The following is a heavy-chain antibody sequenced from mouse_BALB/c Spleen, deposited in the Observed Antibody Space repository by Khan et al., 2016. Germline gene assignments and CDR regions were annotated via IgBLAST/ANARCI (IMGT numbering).Heavy chain of an antibody. Sequence: QIQLVQSGPELKKPGETVKISCKASGYTFTNYGMNWVKQAPGKGLKWMGWINTYTGDPTYADDFKGRFAFSLETSASTVYLQINNLNNEDMATYFCARQYYSNHAMDYWGQGTSVTVSS. CDR2: INTYTGDP. V-gene: IGHV9-1*02. CDR1: GYTFTNYG. J-gene: IGHJ4*01. CDR3: ARQYYSNHAMDY. D-gene: IGHD2-5*01.